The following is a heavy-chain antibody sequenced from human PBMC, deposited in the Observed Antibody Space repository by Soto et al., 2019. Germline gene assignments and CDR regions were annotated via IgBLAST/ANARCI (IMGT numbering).Heavy chain of an antibody. V-gene: IGHV5-51*01. D-gene: IGHD2-2*01. CDR1: GYSFTSYW. J-gene: IGHJ6*02. CDR3: AKRQSSPYYYYGKDV. Sequence: GESLKISCKGSGYSFTSYWIGWVRQMPGKGLEWMGIIYPGDSDTRYSPSFQGQVTISADKSISTAYLQWSSLKASDTALYYWAKRQSSPYYYYGKDVWGQGTTVTVSS. CDR2: IYPGDSDT.